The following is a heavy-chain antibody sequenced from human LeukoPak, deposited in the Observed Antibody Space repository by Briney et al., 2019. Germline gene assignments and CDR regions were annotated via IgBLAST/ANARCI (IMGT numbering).Heavy chain of an antibody. V-gene: IGHV3-66*01. D-gene: IGHD1-26*01. CDR1: GFTFSSYS. CDR3: ARDLNNGSYHWFDP. J-gene: IGHJ5*02. Sequence: GGSLRLSCVASGFTFSSYSMNWVRQAPGKGLEWVSVIYSGGSTDYADSVKGRFTISRDNSKNTLYLQMNSLRAEDTAIYYCARDLNNGSYHWFDPWGQGTLVTVSS. CDR2: IYSGGST.